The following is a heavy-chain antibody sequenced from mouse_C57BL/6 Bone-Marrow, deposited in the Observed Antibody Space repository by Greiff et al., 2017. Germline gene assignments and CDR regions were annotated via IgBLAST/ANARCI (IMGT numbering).Heavy chain of an antibody. CDR2: IYPRSGNT. CDR3: ARWDYYGNSYGRYFDV. Sequence: VQLQQSGAELARPGASVKLSCKASGYTFTSYGISWVKQRTGQGLEWIGEIYPRSGNTYYNEKFKGKATLTADKSSSTAYMELRSLTSEDSAVYFCARWDYYGNSYGRYFDVWGTGTTVTVSS. D-gene: IGHD1-1*01. V-gene: IGHV1-81*01. J-gene: IGHJ1*03. CDR1: GYTFTSYG.